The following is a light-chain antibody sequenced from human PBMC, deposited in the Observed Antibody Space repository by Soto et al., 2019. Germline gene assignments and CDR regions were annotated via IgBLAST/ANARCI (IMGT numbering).Light chain of an antibody. CDR2: GAS. CDR1: QSVSSSY. CDR3: QQYDSSPST. Sequence: EIVLTQSPGTLSLSPGERATLSCRASQSVSSSYLAWYQQKPGQAPRLLIYGASIRATGIPDRFSGSGSGTDFTLTISRLEPEDFAVYYGQQYDSSPSTFGQGTKVEIK. V-gene: IGKV3-20*01. J-gene: IGKJ1*01.